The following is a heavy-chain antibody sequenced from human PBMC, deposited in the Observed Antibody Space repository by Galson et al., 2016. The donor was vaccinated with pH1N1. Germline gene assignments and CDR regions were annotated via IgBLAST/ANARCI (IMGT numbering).Heavy chain of an antibody. V-gene: IGHV1-46*01. J-gene: IGHJ4*02. CDR1: GYTFSSFY. D-gene: IGHD3-10*01. CDR3: ARDAGSYYGYFVY. Sequence: SVKVSCKASGYTFSSFYMHWVRQAPGQGHEWMGIIDPSGVTTIYAQKFQGRVTLTRDTSTRTVYMELTSLRSEDTAVYYCARDAGSYYGYFVYWGQGTLVTVSS. CDR2: IDPSGVTT.